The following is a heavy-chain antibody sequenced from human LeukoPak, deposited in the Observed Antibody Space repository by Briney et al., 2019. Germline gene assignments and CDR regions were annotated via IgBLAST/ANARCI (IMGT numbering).Heavy chain of an antibody. Sequence: PSETLSLTCAVSGGSFNSSSYYWGWIRQPPGKGLEWIGSIYYSGSTYYNPSLKSRVTISVDTSKNQFSLKLSSVTAADTAVYYCARHIGGRSYGKYYYYGMDVWGQGTTVTVSS. V-gene: IGHV4-39*01. J-gene: IGHJ6*02. CDR1: GGSFNSSSYY. CDR2: IYYSGST. CDR3: ARHIGGRSYGKYYYYGMDV. D-gene: IGHD5-18*01.